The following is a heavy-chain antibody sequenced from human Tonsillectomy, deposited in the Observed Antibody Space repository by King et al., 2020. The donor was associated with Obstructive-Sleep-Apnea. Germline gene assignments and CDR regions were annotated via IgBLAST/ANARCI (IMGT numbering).Heavy chain of an antibody. CDR3: ARPFRREWELPPCSFDY. Sequence: VQLQESGPGLVKPSETLSLTCTASGGSISYYYWSWIRQPPGKGLEWLGYIYYSGNTNYNPSLRSRVSISVDTSKNQFSLKLNSVTPADTAVYFCARPFRREWELPPCSFDYWGQGTLVTVSS. D-gene: IGHD1-26*01. V-gene: IGHV4-59*08. J-gene: IGHJ4*02. CDR1: GGSISYYY. CDR2: IYYSGNT.